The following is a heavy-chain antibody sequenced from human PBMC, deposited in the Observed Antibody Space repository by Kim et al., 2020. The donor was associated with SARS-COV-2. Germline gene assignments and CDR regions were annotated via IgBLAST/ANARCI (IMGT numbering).Heavy chain of an antibody. CDR2: ISYDGSNK. V-gene: IGHV3-30*18. J-gene: IGHJ4*02. CDR3: AKDVRSYSPFDY. D-gene: IGHD3-10*02. Sequence: GGSLRLSCAASGFTFSSYGMHWVRQAPGKGLEWVAVISYDGSNKYYADSVKGRFTISRDNSKNTLYLQMNSLRAEDTAVYYCAKDVRSYSPFDYWGQGTLVTVSS. CDR1: GFTFSSYG.